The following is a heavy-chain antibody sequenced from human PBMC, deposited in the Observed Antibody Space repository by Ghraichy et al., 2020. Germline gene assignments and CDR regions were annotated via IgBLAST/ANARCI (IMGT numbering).Heavy chain of an antibody. CDR3: ARFVATVTTLEFGY. CDR1: GGSFSAYN. D-gene: IGHD4-17*01. Sequence: SETLSLTCAVYGGSFSAYNWNWIRQAPGKGLEWIGEIIHSGTSNYNPSLKSRVTISADTSKRQVSLKLSSVTAADTAIYYCARFVATVTTLEFGYWGLATLVTVSS. V-gene: IGHV4-34*12. J-gene: IGHJ4*02. CDR2: IIHSGTS.